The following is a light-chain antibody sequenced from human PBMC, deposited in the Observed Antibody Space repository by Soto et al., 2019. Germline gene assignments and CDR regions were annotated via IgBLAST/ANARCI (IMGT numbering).Light chain of an antibody. V-gene: IGKV3-11*01. CDR1: QSVSSY. J-gene: IGKJ3*01. CDR2: DAS. Sequence: EIVLTQSPATLSLSPGERATLSCRASQSVSSYLAWYQQKPGQAPRLLIYDASNRATGIPARFSGSGSGTDFTLTISSLEPEDVATYYCQKYDSVPFTFGPGTKVDIK. CDR3: QKYDSVPFT.